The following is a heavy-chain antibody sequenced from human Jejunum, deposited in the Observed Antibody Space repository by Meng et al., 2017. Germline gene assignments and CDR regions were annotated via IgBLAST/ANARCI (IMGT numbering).Heavy chain of an antibody. CDR2: IYYSGST. CDR1: GASTISSGYY. J-gene: IGHJ4*02. D-gene: IGHD2/OR15-2a*01. Sequence: QVQLQESGPGLVKPSQTLSLTCTVSGASTISSGYYWGWIRQPPGKGLEWMGSIYYSGSTYYNSPLKSRVTIFVDTSKNQFSLKLRSVTAADTAIYYCARHFLTMSKDYFDYWGQGTLVTVSS. V-gene: IGHV4-39*01. CDR3: ARHFLTMSKDYFDY.